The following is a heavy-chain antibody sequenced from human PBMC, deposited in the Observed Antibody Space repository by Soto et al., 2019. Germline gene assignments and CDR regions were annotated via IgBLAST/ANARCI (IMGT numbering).Heavy chain of an antibody. CDR2: IYYSGST. D-gene: IGHD3-9*01. V-gene: IGHV4-59*01. CDR1: GGSISSYY. CDR3: ARGDDILTGYYGDWFDP. J-gene: IGHJ5*02. Sequence: SETLSLTCTVSGGSISSYYWSWIRQPPGKGLEWIGYIYYSGSTNYNPSLKSRVTISVDTSKNQFSLKLSSVTAADTAVYYCARGDDILTGYYGDWFDPWGQGTLVTVSS.